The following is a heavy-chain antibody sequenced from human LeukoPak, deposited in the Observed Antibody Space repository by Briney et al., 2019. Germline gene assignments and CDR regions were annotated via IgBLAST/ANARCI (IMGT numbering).Heavy chain of an antibody. D-gene: IGHD2-8*01. Sequence: GGSLRLSCAASGFTFSSNTMNWVRQAPGKGLEWVSSISSSSSYIYHADSVKGRFTISRDNAKKSLYLQMNSLGAEDTAVYYCARGTRDCTNGVCFAFDIWGQGTMVTVSS. J-gene: IGHJ3*02. CDR2: ISSSSSYI. CDR3: ARGTRDCTNGVCFAFDI. CDR1: GFTFSSNT. V-gene: IGHV3-21*01.